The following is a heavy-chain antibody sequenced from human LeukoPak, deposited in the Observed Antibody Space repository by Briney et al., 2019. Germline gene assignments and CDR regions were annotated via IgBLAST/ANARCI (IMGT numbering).Heavy chain of an antibody. CDR2: ISGSGTGT. V-gene: IGHV3-23*01. CDR3: AKEGGTGTRFDY. CDR1: GFTFSSSA. J-gene: IGHJ4*02. D-gene: IGHD1-7*01. Sequence: PGGSLRLSCAASGFTFSSSAMSWVRQAPGKGLYWVSAISGSGTGTYYADSVKGRFTISRDNSKNTLYLQMNSLRAEDTAVYYCAKEGGTGTRFDYWGQGTLVTVSP.